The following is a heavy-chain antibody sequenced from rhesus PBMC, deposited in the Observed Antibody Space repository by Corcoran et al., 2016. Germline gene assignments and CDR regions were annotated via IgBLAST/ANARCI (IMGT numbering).Heavy chain of an antibody. Sequence: QVQLQESGPGLVKPSETLSLTCAVSGYSISSGYYWGWIRQPPGKGLEWIGGFYGCGGSNSLNPSLKSRVTLSWHTSKNQFSLKLSSVTAADTAVYYCARGRYSYYDYWGQGVLVTVSS. V-gene: IGHV4S14*01. J-gene: IGHJ4*01. D-gene: IGHD5-24*01. CDR3: ARGRYSYYDY. CDR1: GYSISSGYY. CDR2: FYGCGGSN.